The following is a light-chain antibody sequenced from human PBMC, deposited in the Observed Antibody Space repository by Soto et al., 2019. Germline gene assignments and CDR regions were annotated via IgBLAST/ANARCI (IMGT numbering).Light chain of an antibody. CDR2: GNS. J-gene: IGLJ3*02. CDR3: PSYDSSLSGWGV. V-gene: IGLV1-40*01. CDR1: SSNIGAGYD. Sequence: QSVLTQPPSVSGAPGQRVTISCTGSSSNIGAGYDVHWYQQLPGTAPKLLIYGNSNRPSGVPDRFSGSKSGTSASLAITGLQAEDEADYYCPSYDSSLSGWGVFGGGTKLTVL.